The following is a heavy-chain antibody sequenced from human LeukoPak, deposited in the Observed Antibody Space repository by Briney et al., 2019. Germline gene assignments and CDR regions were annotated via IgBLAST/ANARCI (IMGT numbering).Heavy chain of an antibody. J-gene: IGHJ6*02. CDR1: GFTFSSYW. CDR3: ASPTSSPVGGKDV. V-gene: IGHV3-7*05. D-gene: IGHD1-26*01. Sequence: GGSLRLSCAASGFTFSSYWMSWVRQAPGKGLEWVANIKQDGSEKYYVDSVKGRFTISRDSAKNSLYLQVNSLRAEDTAGYYCASPTSSPVGGKDVGPQATTVIV. CDR2: IKQDGSEK.